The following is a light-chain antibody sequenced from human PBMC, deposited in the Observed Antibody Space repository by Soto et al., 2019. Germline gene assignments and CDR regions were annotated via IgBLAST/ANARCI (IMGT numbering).Light chain of an antibody. V-gene: IGKV3-20*01. Sequence: EIVLTQSPGTLSLSPGEKATLSCRASQSVSSSLAWYQQKPGQAPRLPIYGASTRITGIPDRFSGVGSGTEFTLTISRLDPDDVAVYYCQHYSDLPRTFGQGTKVAIK. J-gene: IGKJ1*01. CDR3: QHYSDLPRT. CDR2: GAS. CDR1: QSVSSS.